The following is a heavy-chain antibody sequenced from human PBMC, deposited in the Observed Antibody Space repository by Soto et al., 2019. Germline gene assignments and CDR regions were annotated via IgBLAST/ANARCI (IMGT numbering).Heavy chain of an antibody. J-gene: IGHJ4*02. D-gene: IGHD3-3*01. CDR3: ARPHRDYDFWSGDY. CDR2: INSDGSST. Sequence: PGGSLRLSCAASGFTFSSYWMHWVRQAPGRGLVWVSRINSDGSSTSYADSVKGRFTISRDNAKNTLYLQMNSLRAEDTAVYYCARPHRDYDFWSGDYWGQGTLVTVSS. V-gene: IGHV3-74*01. CDR1: GFTFSSYW.